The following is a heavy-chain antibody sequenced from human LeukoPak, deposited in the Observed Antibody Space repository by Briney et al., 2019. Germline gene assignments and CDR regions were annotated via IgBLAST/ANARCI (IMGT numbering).Heavy chain of an antibody. CDR3: ARGGRPDY. CDR2: IKEDGREK. V-gene: IGHV3-7*01. Sequence: GGSLRLSRATSGFTFSSSWMSWVRQAPGKGLECVANIKEDGREKYYVVSVKGRFTISRDNAKNSLYLQMSSLRAEDTAVYYCARGGRPDYWGQGTLVTVSS. CDR1: GFTFSSSW. D-gene: IGHD3-10*01. J-gene: IGHJ4*02.